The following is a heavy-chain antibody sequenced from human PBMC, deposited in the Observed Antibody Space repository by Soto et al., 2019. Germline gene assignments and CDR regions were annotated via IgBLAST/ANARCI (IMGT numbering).Heavy chain of an antibody. CDR1: GGSISSSNW. Sequence: QVQLQESGPGLVKPSGTLSLTCAVSGGSISSSNWWSWVRQPPGKRLEWIGEIYHSGSTNYNPSLKSRFTISVDKSKNQFSLKLSCVTAADTAVYYCARVTAGTDYWGQGTLVTVSS. V-gene: IGHV4-4*02. D-gene: IGHD1-1*01. CDR2: IYHSGST. J-gene: IGHJ4*02. CDR3: ARVTAGTDY.